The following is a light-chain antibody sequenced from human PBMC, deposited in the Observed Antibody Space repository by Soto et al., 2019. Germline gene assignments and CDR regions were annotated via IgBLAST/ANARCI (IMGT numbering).Light chain of an antibody. CDR1: QSVNSH. V-gene: IGKV3-15*01. CDR2: GAS. Sequence: EIVITHSPSKLSVSQWERATISLMASQSVNSHLAWYQQRPGQAPRLLIYGASTRATGIPARFSGSGSGTEFTLTISSLQSEDFAVYYCQKYNNWPRKCGQGHKGAIK. J-gene: IGKJ1*01. CDR3: QKYNNWPRK.